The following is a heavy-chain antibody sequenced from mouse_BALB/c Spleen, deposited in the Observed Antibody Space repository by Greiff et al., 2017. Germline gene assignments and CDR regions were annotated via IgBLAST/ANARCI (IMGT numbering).Heavy chain of an antibody. Sequence: QVQLKQSGAELAKPGASVKMSCKASGYTFTSYWMHWVKQRPGQGLEWIGYINPSTGFTEYNQKFKDKATLTADKSSSTAYMQLSSLTSEDSAVYYCARREYGSYKGAMDYWGQGTSVTVSS. CDR1: GYTFTSYW. J-gene: IGHJ4*01. CDR3: ARREYGSYKGAMDY. V-gene: IGHV1-7*01. D-gene: IGHD2-10*02. CDR2: INPSTGFT.